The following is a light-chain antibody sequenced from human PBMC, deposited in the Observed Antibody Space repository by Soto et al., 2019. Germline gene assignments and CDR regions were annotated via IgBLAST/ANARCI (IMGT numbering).Light chain of an antibody. CDR2: AAS. CDR1: QGIRHY. CDR3: LQDYSYPLT. Sequence: AIQMTQSPSSLSASVGDRVTITCRASQGIRHYLGWYQQKPGKDPKLLIYAASSLQGGVPSRFSGSGSCTDLTLTTSSLQPEDLETYYWLQDYSYPLTFGGGTEVEIK. V-gene: IGKV1-6*01. J-gene: IGKJ4*01.